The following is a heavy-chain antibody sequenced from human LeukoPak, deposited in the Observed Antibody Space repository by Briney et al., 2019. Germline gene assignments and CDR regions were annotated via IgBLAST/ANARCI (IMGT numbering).Heavy chain of an antibody. CDR1: GGTFSSYA. V-gene: IGHV1-69*05. D-gene: IGHD5-18*01. Sequence: SVKVSCKASGGTFSSYAISWVRQAPGQGLGWMGRIIPIFGTANYAQKFQGRVTITTDESTSTAYMELSSLRSEDTAVYYCAREAQIQLWSNFDYWGQGTLVTVSS. J-gene: IGHJ4*02. CDR3: AREAQIQLWSNFDY. CDR2: IIPIFGTA.